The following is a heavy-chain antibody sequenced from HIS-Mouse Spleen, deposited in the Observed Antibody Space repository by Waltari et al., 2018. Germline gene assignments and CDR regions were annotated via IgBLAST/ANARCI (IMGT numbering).Heavy chain of an antibody. Sequence: QVQLQESGPGLVKPSETLSLTCTVSGGSISSYYWSWIRQPAGTGPEGIWRIYTSGSTNYNPSLKSRVTMSVDTSKNQFSLKLSSVTAADTAVYYCARDFHDFWSGYYGGDKKHDAFDIWGQGTMVTVSS. CDR2: IYTSGST. J-gene: IGHJ3*02. CDR1: GGSISSYY. D-gene: IGHD3-3*01. CDR3: ARDFHDFWSGYYGGDKKHDAFDI. V-gene: IGHV4-4*07.